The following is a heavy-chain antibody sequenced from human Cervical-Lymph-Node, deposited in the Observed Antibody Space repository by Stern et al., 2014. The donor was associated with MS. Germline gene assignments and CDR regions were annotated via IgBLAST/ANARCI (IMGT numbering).Heavy chain of an antibody. CDR2: ITYNGKLK. D-gene: IGHD4-17*01. Sequence: VQLVESGGGVVQPGRSLRLSCVVPGFTFSTYGMHWVRPAPGKGLAWVAIITYNGKLKYYSDSVKGRFTIARDNSKTTLYLEMNSLIGEDTAVYCARDMTTVTAFDYWCQGTPVTVSS. V-gene: IGHV3-30*03. J-gene: IGHJ4*02. CDR1: GFTFSTYG. CDR3: ARDMTTVTAFDY.